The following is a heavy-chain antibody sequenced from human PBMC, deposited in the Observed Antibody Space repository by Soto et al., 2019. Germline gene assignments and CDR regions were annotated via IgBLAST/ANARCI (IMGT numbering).Heavy chain of an antibody. CDR1: GYTFTSYG. V-gene: IGHV1-18*01. CDR2: ISAYNGNT. Sequence: QVQLVQSGAEVKKPGASVKVSCKASGYTFTSYGISWVRQAPGQGLEWMGWISAYNGNTNYAQKLQGGVTMTTDTYTSTDYMERGSLRSDGTALYYCARGDRTDYGDDEDYYYYMDVWGKGTTVTVSS. CDR3: ARGDRTDYGDDEDYYYYMDV. D-gene: IGHD4-17*01. J-gene: IGHJ6*03.